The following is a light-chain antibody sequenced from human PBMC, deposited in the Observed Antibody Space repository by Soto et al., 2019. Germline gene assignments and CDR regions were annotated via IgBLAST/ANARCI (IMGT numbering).Light chain of an antibody. Sequence: EIVLTQSPDTLSLSPGGRATLSCRASQSVTTRLAWYQQKPGQPPRLLISGASVRASGVPVRISGSGSGTDFTLTISRLEPEDFALYYCQQYGGSPITFGLGTRLEMK. CDR3: QQYGGSPIT. V-gene: IGKV3-20*01. J-gene: IGKJ5*01. CDR2: GAS. CDR1: QSVTTR.